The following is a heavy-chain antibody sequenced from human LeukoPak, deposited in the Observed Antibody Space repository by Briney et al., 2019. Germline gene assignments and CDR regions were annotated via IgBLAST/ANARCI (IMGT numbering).Heavy chain of an antibody. Sequence: ASVTVSCTPSGYTFTGYYMHWVRQAPGQGLEWMGWINPNSGGTNYAQKFQGRVTMTRDTSISTAYMELSRLRSDDTAVYYCARVFGIAVAGCDYWGQGTLVT. CDR3: ARVFGIAVAGCDY. CDR1: GYTFTGYY. D-gene: IGHD6-19*01. V-gene: IGHV1-2*02. J-gene: IGHJ4*02. CDR2: INPNSGGT.